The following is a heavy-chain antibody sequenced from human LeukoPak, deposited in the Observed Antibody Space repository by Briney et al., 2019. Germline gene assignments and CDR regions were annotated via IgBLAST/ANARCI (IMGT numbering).Heavy chain of an antibody. CDR2: IKQDGSEK. D-gene: IGHD2-15*01. CDR1: GFTFSSYW. J-gene: IGHJ3*02. Sequence: GGSLRLSCAASGFTFSSYWMSWVRQAPGKGLEWVANIKQDGSEKYYADSVKGRFTISRDNSKNTLYLQMNSLRAEDTAVYYCAKVVASALDAFDIWGQGTMVTVSS. CDR3: AKVVASALDAFDI. V-gene: IGHV3-7*01.